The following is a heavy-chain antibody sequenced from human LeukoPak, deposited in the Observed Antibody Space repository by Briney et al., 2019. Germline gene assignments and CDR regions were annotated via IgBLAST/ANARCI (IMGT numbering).Heavy chain of an antibody. J-gene: IGHJ4*02. CDR2: ISGSGSSGRT. CDR3: AKMRWELNYFDY. CDR1: GFTFSSNA. D-gene: IGHD4-23*01. V-gene: IGHV3-23*01. Sequence: GGSLRVSCAASGFTFSSNAMSWVRQAPGKGLEWVSAISGSGSSGRTFYADSVKGRFTISRDNSKNTLYLQMNSLRAEDTAIYYCAKMRWELNYFDYWGQGTLVTVSS.